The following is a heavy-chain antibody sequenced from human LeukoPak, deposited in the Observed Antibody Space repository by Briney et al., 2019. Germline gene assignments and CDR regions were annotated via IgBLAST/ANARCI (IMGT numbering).Heavy chain of an antibody. V-gene: IGHV3-23*01. J-gene: IGHJ4*02. D-gene: IGHD3-16*02. CDR2: ISDSGGST. CDR3: ARHDSFIPY. CDR1: GFTFSDYA. Sequence: PGGSLRLSCIASGFTFSDYAISWLRQAPGRGLEWVSGISDSGGSTYYADSVKGRCTISRDNSKNTVSLQMNNLRAEDTAVYFCARHDSFIPYWGQGTLVTVTS.